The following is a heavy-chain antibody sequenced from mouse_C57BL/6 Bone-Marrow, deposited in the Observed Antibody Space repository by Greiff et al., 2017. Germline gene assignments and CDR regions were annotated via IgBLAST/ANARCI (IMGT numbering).Heavy chain of an antibody. CDR2: IDPENGDT. CDR3: TTLVSSDVDY. J-gene: IGHJ2*01. Sequence: EVQLQQSGAELVRPGASVKLSCTASGFTIKDDYMHWVKQRAEQGLEWIGWIDPENGDTEYAAKFQGKATITADTSSNTAYLQLSSLTSEDTAVYYCTTLVSSDVDYWGQGTTLTVSS. D-gene: IGHD1-1*01. V-gene: IGHV14-4*01. CDR1: GFTIKDDY.